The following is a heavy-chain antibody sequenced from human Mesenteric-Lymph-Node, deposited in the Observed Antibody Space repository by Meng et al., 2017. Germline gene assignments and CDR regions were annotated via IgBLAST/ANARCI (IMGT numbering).Heavy chain of an antibody. V-gene: IGHV6-1*01. CDR3: ASWRYDS. CDR1: GDSVSSNNAA. J-gene: IGHJ5*01. Sequence: QVQLEQSGPGLVKPSQTLSLTLDISGDSVSSNNAAWNWIRQSPSRGLEWLGRTYYRSKWSIEYALSMKSRITINPDTSKNQFSLQLNSVTPEDTAVYYCASWRYDSWGQGTLVTVSS. CDR2: TYYRSKWSI.